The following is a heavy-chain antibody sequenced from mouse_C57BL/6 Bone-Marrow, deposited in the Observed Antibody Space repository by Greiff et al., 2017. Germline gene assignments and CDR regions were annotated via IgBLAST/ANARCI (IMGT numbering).Heavy chain of an antibody. D-gene: IGHD2-1*01. Sequence: EVQLQESGPGLVKPSQSLSLTCSVTGYSITSGYYWNWIRQFPGNKLEWMGYISYDGSNNYNPSLKNRISITRDTSKNQFFLKLNSVTTEDTATYYCAREGVYYGNYWFAYWGQGTLVTVSA. CDR3: AREGVYYGNYWFAY. V-gene: IGHV3-6*01. CDR1: GYSITSGYY. J-gene: IGHJ3*01. CDR2: ISYDGSN.